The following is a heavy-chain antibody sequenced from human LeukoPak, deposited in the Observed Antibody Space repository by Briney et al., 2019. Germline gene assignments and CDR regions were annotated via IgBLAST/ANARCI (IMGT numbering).Heavy chain of an antibody. V-gene: IGHV1-69*01. Sequence: ASVKVSCKASGGTFSSYAISWVRQAPGQGLEWMGGIIPIFGTAHYAQKFQGRVTITADESTSTAYMELSSLRSEDTAVYYCAQIRPDGYNSGLFDYWGQGTLVTVSS. D-gene: IGHD5-24*01. CDR1: GGTFSSYA. CDR3: AQIRPDGYNSGLFDY. CDR2: IIPIFGTA. J-gene: IGHJ4*02.